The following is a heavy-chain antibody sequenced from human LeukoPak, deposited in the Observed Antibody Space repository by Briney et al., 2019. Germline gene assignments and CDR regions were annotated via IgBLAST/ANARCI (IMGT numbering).Heavy chain of an antibody. D-gene: IGHD3-9*01. V-gene: IGHV3-23*01. CDR3: AKVWTAYFDDYFDY. CDR1: GFTFSSYG. CDR2: ISGSGGST. J-gene: IGHJ4*02. Sequence: GGSLRLSCAASGFTFSSYGMSWVRQAPGKGLECVSYISGSGGSTNHADSVKGRFTISRDNSKNTLYLQMNSLRAEDTAVYYCAKVWTAYFDDYFDYWGQGTLVTVSS.